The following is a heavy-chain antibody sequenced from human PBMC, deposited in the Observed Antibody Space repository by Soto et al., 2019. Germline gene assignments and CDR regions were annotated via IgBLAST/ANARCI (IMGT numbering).Heavy chain of an antibody. CDR2: ISSSSSYI. Sequence: PGGALTLSCAASGFTFSSYNMNWVRPAPGKGLEWVSSISSSSSYIYYADSVKGRFTISRDNAKNSLYLQMNSLRADDTAVYYCARKDYYYETSNAGWFDPWGQGTLVTVSS. D-gene: IGHD3-22*01. J-gene: IGHJ5*02. CDR1: GFTFSSYN. V-gene: IGHV3-21*04. CDR3: ARKDYYYETSNAGWFDP.